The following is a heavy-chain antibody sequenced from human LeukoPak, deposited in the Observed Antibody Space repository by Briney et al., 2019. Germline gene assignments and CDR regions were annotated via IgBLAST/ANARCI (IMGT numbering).Heavy chain of an antibody. CDR2: IYPGDSDT. CDR1: GYSFTSYW. CDR3: ARPGYSYGNDAFDI. J-gene: IGHJ3*02. D-gene: IGHD5-18*01. V-gene: IGHV5-51*01. Sequence: KDGESLKISCRGSGYSFTSYWIGWVRQMPGKGLEWMGIIYPGDSDTRYSPSFQGQVTISADKSIRTAYLQWSSLKASDTAMYYCARPGYSYGNDAFDIWGQGTMVTVSS.